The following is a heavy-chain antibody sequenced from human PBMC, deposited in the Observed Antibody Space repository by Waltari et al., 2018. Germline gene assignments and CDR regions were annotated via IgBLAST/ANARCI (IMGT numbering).Heavy chain of an antibody. J-gene: IGHJ3*02. CDR1: NGSISRGSFS. CDR2: LYTTGST. CDR3: ARTGTVVVVPTAKGAFHI. Sequence: VQLQESGPGLVEPSQTLSLTCTVSNGSISRGSFSWSWIRQRAGKGLEWNGHLYTTGSTNYNPSLESRVTISADTSKNQFSLKLTSVTAADSAVYFCARTGTVVVVPTAKGAFHIWGQGTAVTVSS. D-gene: IGHD2-15*01. V-gene: IGHV4-61*02.